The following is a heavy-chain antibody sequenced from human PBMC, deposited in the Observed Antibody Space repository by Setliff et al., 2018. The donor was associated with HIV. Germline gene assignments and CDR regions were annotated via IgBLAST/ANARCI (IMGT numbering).Heavy chain of an antibody. J-gene: IGHJ4*02. Sequence: ASVKVSCKASGYTFNDYYIHWMRQAPGQGLEWMAWINPYTRDTNYAQKFQGRVTVTRDTSISTIYMELSGLRSDDTAVYYCARDRDHDFDHWGQGTLVTVSS. CDR3: ARDRDHDFDH. V-gene: IGHV1-2*02. CDR1: GYTFNDYY. CDR2: INPYTRDT.